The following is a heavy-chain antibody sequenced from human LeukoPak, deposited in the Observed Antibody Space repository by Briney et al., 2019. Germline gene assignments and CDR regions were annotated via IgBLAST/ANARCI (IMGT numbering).Heavy chain of an antibody. CDR3: ARTPGYCSGGSCYSSVLGYFDC. CDR2: ISSNGDST. V-gene: IGHV3-64*01. D-gene: IGHD2-15*01. J-gene: IGHJ4*02. Sequence: GGSLRLSCAASGFTFSSYAMHWVRQAPGKVLEYVSAISSNGDSTYYANSVKGRFTISRDNSKNTLYLQMGSLRAEDMAVYYCARTPGYCSGGSCYSSVLGYFDCWGQGTLVTVSS. CDR1: GFTFSSYA.